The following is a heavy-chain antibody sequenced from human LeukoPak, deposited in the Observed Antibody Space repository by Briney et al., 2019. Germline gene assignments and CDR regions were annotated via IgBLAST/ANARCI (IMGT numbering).Heavy chain of an antibody. CDR3: ARDSSSWYWVVDY. V-gene: IGHV3-30-3*01. CDR1: GFTFSDYY. J-gene: IGHJ4*02. D-gene: IGHD6-13*01. CDR2: ISYDGSNK. Sequence: PRGSLRLSCAASGFTFSDYYMSWIRQAPGKGLEWVAVISYDGSNKYYADSVKGRFTISRDNSKNTLYLQMNSLRAEDTAVYYCARDSSSWYWVVDYWGQGTLVTVSS.